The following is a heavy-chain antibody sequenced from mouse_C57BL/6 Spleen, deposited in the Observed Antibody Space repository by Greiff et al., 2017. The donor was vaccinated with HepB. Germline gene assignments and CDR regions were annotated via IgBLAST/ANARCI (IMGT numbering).Heavy chain of an antibody. CDR1: GFTFSSYA. CDR2: ISDGGSYT. J-gene: IGHJ1*03. D-gene: IGHD1-2*01. Sequence: EVQVVESGGGLVKPGGSLKLSCAASGFTFSSYAMSWVRQTPEKRLEWVATISDGGSYTYYPDNVKGRFTISRDNAKNNLYLQMSHLKSEDTAMYYCARDTITWYFDVWGTGTTVTVSS. V-gene: IGHV5-4*01. CDR3: ARDTITWYFDV.